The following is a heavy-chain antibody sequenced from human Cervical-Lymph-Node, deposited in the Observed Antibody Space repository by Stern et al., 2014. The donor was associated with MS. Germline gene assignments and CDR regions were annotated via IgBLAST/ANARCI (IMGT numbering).Heavy chain of an antibody. Sequence: VQLVESGGGLVKPGGSLRLSCAASGFTFSDYYMNWIRQAPGKGLEWVSYISGRDGTIFYADSVKGRFTISRDKDKKSLYLQMNSLRAEDTAVYYCARAGGSKDDFWGQGTLVTVSS. V-gene: IGHV3-11*01. CDR3: ARAGGSKDDF. D-gene: IGHD3-10*01. J-gene: IGHJ4*02. CDR1: GFTFSDYY. CDR2: ISGRDGTI.